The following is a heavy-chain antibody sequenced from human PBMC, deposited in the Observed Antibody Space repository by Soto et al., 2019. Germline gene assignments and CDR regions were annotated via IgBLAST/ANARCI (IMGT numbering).Heavy chain of an antibody. Sequence: QVQLVQSGAEVKKPGASVKVSCKASGYTFTSYGISWVRQAPGQGLEWMGWISAYNGNTNYAQKLQGRVTMTTDTSTSTAYMERRSLRSDDTAVYYCARDRGDIVLMVYAIPYYFDYWGQGTLVTVSS. CDR3: ARDRGDIVLMVYAIPYYFDY. D-gene: IGHD2-8*01. J-gene: IGHJ4*02. CDR2: ISAYNGNT. V-gene: IGHV1-18*04. CDR1: GYTFTSYG.